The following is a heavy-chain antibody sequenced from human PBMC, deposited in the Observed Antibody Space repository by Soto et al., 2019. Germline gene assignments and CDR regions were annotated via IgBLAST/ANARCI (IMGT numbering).Heavy chain of an antibody. Sequence: GGSLRLSCAASGFTFSDYYMSWVRQAPGKGPEWVSSISSGSSYIYYADSVKGRFTISRDNAKNSLYLQMNSLRAEDTAVYYCARDLTGDGMDVWGQGTTVTVSS. D-gene: IGHD7-27*01. CDR2: ISSGSSYI. CDR1: GFTFSDYY. J-gene: IGHJ6*02. CDR3: ARDLTGDGMDV. V-gene: IGHV3-21*01.